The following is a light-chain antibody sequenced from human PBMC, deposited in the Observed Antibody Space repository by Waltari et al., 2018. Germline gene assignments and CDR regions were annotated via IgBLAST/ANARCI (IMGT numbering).Light chain of an antibody. Sequence: EIVMTQSPATLSVSPGERATLSCRASQRFSSNFAWYQQKPGQAPRLLIYGASTSATGIPARFSGSGSGTDFTLTISSLQPEDFATYYCQQSYSTPLTFGQGTKVEIK. CDR2: GAS. CDR1: QRFSSN. V-gene: IGKV3-15*01. J-gene: IGKJ1*01. CDR3: QQSYSTPLT.